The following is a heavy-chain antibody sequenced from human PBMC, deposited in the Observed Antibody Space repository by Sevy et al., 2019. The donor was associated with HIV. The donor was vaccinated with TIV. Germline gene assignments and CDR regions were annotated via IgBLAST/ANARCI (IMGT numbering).Heavy chain of an antibody. V-gene: IGHV1-69*01. CDR1: GGTFSSYA. Sequence: KISCKASGGTFSSYAISWVRQAPGQGLEWMGGIIPIFGTANYAQKFQGRVTITADESTSTAYMELSSLRSEDTAVYYCARAPYYYDSSGYYPALIFDYWGQGTLVTVSS. CDR2: IIPIFGTA. J-gene: IGHJ4*02. CDR3: ARAPYYYDSSGYYPALIFDY. D-gene: IGHD3-22*01.